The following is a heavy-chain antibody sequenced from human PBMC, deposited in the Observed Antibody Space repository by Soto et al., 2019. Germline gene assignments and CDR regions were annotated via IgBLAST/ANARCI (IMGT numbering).Heavy chain of an antibody. V-gene: IGHV3-11*01. CDR2: ISSSGSTI. J-gene: IGHJ4*02. Sequence: GGSLRLSCAAPGFTFSDYYMSWIRQAPGKGLEWVSYISSSGSTIYYADSVKGRFTISRDNAKNSLYLQMNSLRAEDTAVYYCARDWSPLQTYYYDSSGGQGTLVTVSS. CDR1: GFTFSDYY. CDR3: ARDWSPLQTYYYDSS. D-gene: IGHD3-22*01.